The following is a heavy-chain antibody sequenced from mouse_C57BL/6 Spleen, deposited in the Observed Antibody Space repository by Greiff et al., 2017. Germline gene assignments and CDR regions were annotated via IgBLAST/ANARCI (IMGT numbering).Heavy chain of an antibody. D-gene: IGHD1-1*01. V-gene: IGHV5-4*01. J-gene: IGHJ3*01. CDR1: GFTFSSYA. Sequence: EVQLVESGGGLVKPGGSLKLSCAASGFTFSSYAMSWVRQTPEKRLEWVATISDGGSYTYYQDNVKGRFTISRDNAKNNLYMQMSHLKSEDTAMYYCARENDYGSSWFAYGGQGTLVTVSA. CDR3: ARENDYGSSWFAY. CDR2: ISDGGSYT.